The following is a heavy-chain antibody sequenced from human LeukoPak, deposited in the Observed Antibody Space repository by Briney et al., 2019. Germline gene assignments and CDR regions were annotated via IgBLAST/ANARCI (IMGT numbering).Heavy chain of an antibody. D-gene: IGHD1-26*01. CDR1: GFTFSNYW. J-gene: IGHJ4*02. CDR3: AKDVGKWESLHFFDY. CDR2: ISGSGAST. V-gene: IGHV3-23*01. Sequence: GGSLRLSCAVSGFTFSNYWMNWVRQAPGKGLEWISGISGSGASTYYADSVKGRFTISRDDSRNTLYLQMNSLRGDDTAVYYCAKDVGKWESLHFFDYWGQGTLVTVSS.